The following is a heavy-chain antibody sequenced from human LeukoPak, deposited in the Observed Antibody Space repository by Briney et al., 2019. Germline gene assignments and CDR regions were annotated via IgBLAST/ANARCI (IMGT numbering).Heavy chain of an antibody. CDR3: ARDAGMVRGVILYYFDY. J-gene: IGHJ4*02. D-gene: IGHD3-10*01. CDR1: GFTFSSYS. Sequence: KTGGSLRLSCAGSGFTFSSYSMNWVRQAPGKGLEWVSSITSSSNYIYYADSVKGRFTISRDNAKNSLFLQMNSLRAEDTALYYCARDAGMVRGVILYYFDYWGQGTLVTVSS. V-gene: IGHV3-21*01. CDR2: ITSSSNYI.